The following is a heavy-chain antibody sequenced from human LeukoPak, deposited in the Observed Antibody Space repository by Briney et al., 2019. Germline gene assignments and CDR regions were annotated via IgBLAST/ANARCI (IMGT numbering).Heavy chain of an antibody. CDR1: GFTFSSYA. J-gene: IGHJ6*03. CDR3: AKGPFCSSTSCSLYYYYYMDV. CDR2: ISGSGGST. Sequence: GGCLRLSCAASGFTFSSYAMSWVRQAPGKGLEWVSAISGSGGSTYYADSVKGRFTISRDNSKDTLYLQMNSLRAEDTAVYYCAKGPFCSSTSCSLYYYYYMDVWGKGTTVTVSS. D-gene: IGHD2-2*01. V-gene: IGHV3-23*01.